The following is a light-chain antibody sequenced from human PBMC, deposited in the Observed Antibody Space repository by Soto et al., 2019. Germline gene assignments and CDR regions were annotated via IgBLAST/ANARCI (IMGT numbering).Light chain of an antibody. Sequence: EVVITQSPATLSVSPGERATLSCTASQSVSNNLAWYHQKPGKALRLLIYGASTRATRIPARFSGSGSGTDCTLTISSLQSEDFAVYYGHEYNNWSTFGQGTKVEIK. CDR1: QSVSNN. CDR3: HEYNNWST. V-gene: IGKV3-15*01. CDR2: GAS. J-gene: IGKJ1*01.